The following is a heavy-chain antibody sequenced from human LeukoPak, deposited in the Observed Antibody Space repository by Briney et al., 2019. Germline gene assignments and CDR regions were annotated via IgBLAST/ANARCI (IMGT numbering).Heavy chain of an antibody. CDR1: GFNFGIYG. V-gene: IGHV3-23*01. J-gene: IGHJ2*01. CDR3: GRELVSLRTGYFDF. D-gene: IGHD3-10*01. Sequence: PGGSLRLSCEASGFNFGIYGMTCVRQAPGKGREEFSGLTGSSTWTYYTASVRGRFTISRDNSKNPLHLQMNNLTADDTAIYYCGRELVSLRTGYFDFWGRGTLVTVSS. CDR2: LTGSSTWT.